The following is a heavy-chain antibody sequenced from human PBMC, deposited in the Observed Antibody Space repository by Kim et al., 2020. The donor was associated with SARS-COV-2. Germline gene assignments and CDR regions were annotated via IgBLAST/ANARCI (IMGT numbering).Heavy chain of an antibody. V-gene: IGHV3-30*04. D-gene: IGHD2-2*01. Sequence: GGSLRLSCAASGFTFSSYDMHWVRQVPGKGLEWVTIISYDGSTEYYADSVKGRFTISRDDSKNTLYLQMNSLREEDTAVYYCARGLVVITAASFDYWGQGTLVTVSS. J-gene: IGHJ4*02. CDR1: GFTFSSYD. CDR3: ARGLVVITAASFDY. CDR2: ISYDGSTE.